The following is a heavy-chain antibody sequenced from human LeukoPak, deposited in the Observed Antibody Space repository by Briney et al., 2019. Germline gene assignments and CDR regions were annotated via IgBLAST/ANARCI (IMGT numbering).Heavy chain of an antibody. V-gene: IGHV3-53*01. D-gene: IGHD6-19*01. J-gene: IGHJ3*02. Sequence: GGSLRLSCAASGFTVSSNYMSWVRQAPGKGLERVSVIYSGGSTYYADSVKGRFTISRDNSKNALYLQMNSLRAEDTAVYYCARDIAAVAGSDAFDIWGQGTMVTVSS. CDR3: ARDIAAVAGSDAFDI. CDR2: IYSGGST. CDR1: GFTVSSNY.